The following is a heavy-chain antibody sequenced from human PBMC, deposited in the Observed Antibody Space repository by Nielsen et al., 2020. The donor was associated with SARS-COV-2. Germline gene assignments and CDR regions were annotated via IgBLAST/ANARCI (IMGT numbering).Heavy chain of an antibody. CDR2: IWYDGSNK. CDR3: ARDLGRY. CDR1: GFTFSSYA. V-gene: IGHV3-33*08. Sequence: GGSLRLSCAASGFTFSSYAMSWVRQAPGKGLEWVAVIWYDGSNKYYADSVKGRFTISRDNSKNTLYLQMNSLRAEDTAVYYCARDLGRYWGQGTLVTVSS. J-gene: IGHJ4*02.